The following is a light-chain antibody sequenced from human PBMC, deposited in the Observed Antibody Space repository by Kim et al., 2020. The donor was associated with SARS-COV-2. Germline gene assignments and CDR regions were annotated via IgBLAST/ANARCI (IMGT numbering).Light chain of an antibody. Sequence: EIVMTQSPATLSVSPGERATLSCRASQSVSSNLAWYQHKPGQGPRLLIYGASTRATGIPARFSGSGSGTEFTLTISSLQSEDFAVYYCQQYNNWWTFGQGTKVDIK. V-gene: IGKV3-15*01. CDR3: QQYNNWWT. J-gene: IGKJ1*01. CDR2: GAS. CDR1: QSVSSN.